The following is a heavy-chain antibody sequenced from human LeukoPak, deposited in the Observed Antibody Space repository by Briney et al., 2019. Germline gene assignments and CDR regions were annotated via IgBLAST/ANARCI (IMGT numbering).Heavy chain of an antibody. CDR2: IYNSGST. CDR3: ARAQPARYCTSTSCNAAFDI. Sequence: PSETQSLTCTVSGGSISSYYWSWIRQPPGKGLEWIGYIYNSGSTNYNPSLKSRVTVSVETSKNQFSLKLSSVTAADTAVYYCARAQPARYCTSTSCNAAFDIWGQGTMVTVSS. D-gene: IGHD2-2*01. J-gene: IGHJ3*02. V-gene: IGHV4-59*01. CDR1: GGSISSYY.